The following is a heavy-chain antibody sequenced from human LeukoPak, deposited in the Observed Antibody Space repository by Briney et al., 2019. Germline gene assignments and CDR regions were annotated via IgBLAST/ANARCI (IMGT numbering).Heavy chain of an antibody. J-gene: IGHJ4*02. Sequence: GGSLRLSCAASGFTFDDYGMSWVRHAPGKGLEWVSYISSSGSTIYYADSVKGRFTISRDNAKNSLYLQMNSLRAEDTAVYYCARGWYRHYFDYWGQGTLVTVSS. V-gene: IGHV3-11*01. CDR1: GFTFDDYG. CDR2: ISSSGSTI. D-gene: IGHD2-15*01. CDR3: ARGWYRHYFDY.